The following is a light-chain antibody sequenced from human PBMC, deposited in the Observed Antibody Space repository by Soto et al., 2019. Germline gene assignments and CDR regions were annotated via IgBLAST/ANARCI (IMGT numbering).Light chain of an antibody. CDR2: RNH. V-gene: IGLV1-44*01. Sequence: QPVLTQSPSASGTPGQRVTISCSGSTSNIGTYAVNWYQQLPGTAPTLLIFRNHQRPSGVPDRFSGSKSGTSASLAISGPQSEDEADYYCAAWDDSLRAVVFGGGTKVTVL. J-gene: IGLJ2*01. CDR3: AAWDDSLRAVV. CDR1: TSNIGTYA.